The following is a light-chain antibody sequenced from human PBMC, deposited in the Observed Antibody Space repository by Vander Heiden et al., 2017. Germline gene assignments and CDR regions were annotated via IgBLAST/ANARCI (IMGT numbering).Light chain of an antibody. Sequence: DIQMTQSPSTLSASVGDRVTITCRASQSISSWLAWYQQKPGKAPKLLIYKASSLESGVPSRFSGSGSGTEFTLTISSLQPDDFATYYCQQDNSSPITFGGGTKVEMK. J-gene: IGKJ4*01. CDR3: QQDNSSPIT. CDR1: QSISSW. V-gene: IGKV1-5*03. CDR2: KAS.